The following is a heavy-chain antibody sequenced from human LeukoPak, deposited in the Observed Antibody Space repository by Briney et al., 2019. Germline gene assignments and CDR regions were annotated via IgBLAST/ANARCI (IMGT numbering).Heavy chain of an antibody. Sequence: GGSLRLSCAASGFTFSSYSMNWVRQAPGKGLEWVSGISWNSGSIGYADSVKGRFTISRDNAKNSLYLQMNSLRAEDTAVYYCARDESVVGASSYYYYYMDVWGKGTTVTVSS. D-gene: IGHD1-26*01. CDR1: GFTFSSYS. CDR2: ISWNSGSI. J-gene: IGHJ6*03. V-gene: IGHV3-48*04. CDR3: ARDESVVGASSYYYYYMDV.